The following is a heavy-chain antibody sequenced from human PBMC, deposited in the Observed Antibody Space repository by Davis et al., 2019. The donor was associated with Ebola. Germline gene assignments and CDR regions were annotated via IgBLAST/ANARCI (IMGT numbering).Heavy chain of an antibody. V-gene: IGHV4-30-2*01. J-gene: IGHJ5*02. D-gene: IGHD5-24*01. CDR2: IYHSGST. CDR3: AREDGWFDP. CDR1: GVSISSGGYS. Sequence: PSETLSLTCAVSGVSISSGGYSWSWIRQPPGKGLEWIGYIYHSGSTYYNPSLKSRVTISVDRSKNQFSLKLSSVTAADTAVYYCAREDGWFDPWGQGTLVTVSS.